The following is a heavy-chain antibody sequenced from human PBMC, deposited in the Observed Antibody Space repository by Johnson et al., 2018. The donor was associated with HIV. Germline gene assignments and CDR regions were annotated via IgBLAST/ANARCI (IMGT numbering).Heavy chain of an antibody. D-gene: IGHD2-2*01. V-gene: IGHV3-30*04. CDR1: GFTFSSYA. Sequence: QVQLVESGGGVVQPGRSLRLSCAASGFTFSSYAMHWVRQAPGKGLEWVAVISYDGSNKYYADSVKGRFTISRDNSKNTLYLPRNSMRAEDTAGYYCAKGGLDCSSTSCPHVGPGIAAASVDVFDIWGQGTMVTVSS. J-gene: IGHJ3*02. CDR2: ISYDGSNK. CDR3: AKGGLDCSSTSCPHVGPGIAAASVDVFDI.